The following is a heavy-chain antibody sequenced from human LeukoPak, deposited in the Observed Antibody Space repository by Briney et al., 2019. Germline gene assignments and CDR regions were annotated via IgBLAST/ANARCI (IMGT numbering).Heavy chain of an antibody. J-gene: IGHJ4*02. Sequence: ASVKVSCKASGYTFTGYYMHWVRQAPGQGLEWMGWINPNSGGTNYAQKFQGRVTMTRDTSISTAYMELSRLRSDDTAVYYCARGLYSNSWYRDYFDYWGQGTLVTVSS. CDR1: GYTFTGYY. D-gene: IGHD6-13*01. CDR3: ARGLYSNSWYRDYFDY. V-gene: IGHV1-2*02. CDR2: INPNSGGT.